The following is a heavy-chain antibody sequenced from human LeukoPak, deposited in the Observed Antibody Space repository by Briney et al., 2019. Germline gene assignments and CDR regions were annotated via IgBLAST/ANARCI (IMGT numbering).Heavy chain of an antibody. CDR3: AKDRRTLRSYYFDY. CDR1: GFTFSSYG. CDR2: IRYDGSNK. V-gene: IGHV3-30*02. J-gene: IGHJ4*02. D-gene: IGHD1-14*01. Sequence: GGSLRLSCAASGFTFSSYGMHWVRQAPGKGLEWVAFIRYDGSNKYYADSVKGRFTISRDNSKNTLYLQMNSLRAEDTAVYYCAKDRRTLRSYYFDYWGQGTLVTVSS.